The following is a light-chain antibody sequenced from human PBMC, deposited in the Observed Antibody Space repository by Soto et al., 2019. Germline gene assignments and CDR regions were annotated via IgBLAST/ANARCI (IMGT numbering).Light chain of an antibody. J-gene: IGLJ3*02. CDR1: SSDVGGYKY. Sequence: QSALTQPASVSGSPGQSITISCTGISSDVGGYKYVSWYQQHPGKAPKLMIYEVSNRPSGISNRFSGSKSGNTASLTISGLQAEDEADYYCSSYTSSSTLLFGGGTKLTVL. CDR2: EVS. V-gene: IGLV2-14*01. CDR3: SSYTSSSTLL.